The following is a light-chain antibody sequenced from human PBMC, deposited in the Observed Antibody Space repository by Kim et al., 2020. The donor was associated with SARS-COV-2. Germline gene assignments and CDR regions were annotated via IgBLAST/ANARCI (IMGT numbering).Light chain of an antibody. CDR2: KVS. CDR1: ESLVHSDGNTY. V-gene: IGKV2-30*02. CDR3: MQGTHWPLT. J-gene: IGKJ4*01. Sequence: DVVVTQSPLSLPVTLGQPASISCRSSESLVHSDGNTYLNWFQQRPGQSPRRLIYKVSNRDSGVPDRFSGSGSGTDFTLKISRVEAEDVGVYYCMQGTHWPLTFGGGTKVDIK.